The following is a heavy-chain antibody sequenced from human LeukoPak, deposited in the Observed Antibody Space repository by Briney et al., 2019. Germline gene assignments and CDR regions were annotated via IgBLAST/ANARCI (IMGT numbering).Heavy chain of an antibody. V-gene: IGHV1-8*03. Sequence: ASVKVSCKASGYTFTSYDINWVRQATGQGLEWMGWMNPNSGNTGYTQKFQGRVTITRNTSISTAYMELSSLRSEDTAVYYCARAPKLRFLEWFYLSWFDPWGQGTLVTVSS. CDR1: GYTFTSYD. CDR2: MNPNSGNT. J-gene: IGHJ5*02. CDR3: ARAPKLRFLEWFYLSWFDP. D-gene: IGHD3-3*01.